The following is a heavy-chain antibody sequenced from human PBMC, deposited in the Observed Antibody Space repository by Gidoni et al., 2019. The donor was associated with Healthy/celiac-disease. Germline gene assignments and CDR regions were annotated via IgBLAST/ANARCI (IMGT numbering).Heavy chain of an antibody. Sequence: EVQLLESGGGLVQPGGSLSLSCAASGFTFISYPRSGVRQAPGKGLGWVSASSGSGGSTYYADSVKGRFTISRDNSKNTLYLQMNSLRAEDTAVYYCAKEFYRVGAVAGTGTLDYWGQGTLVTVSS. CDR3: AKEFYRVGAVAGTGTLDY. J-gene: IGHJ4*02. V-gene: IGHV3-23*01. CDR1: GFTFISYP. CDR2: SSGSGGST. D-gene: IGHD6-19*01.